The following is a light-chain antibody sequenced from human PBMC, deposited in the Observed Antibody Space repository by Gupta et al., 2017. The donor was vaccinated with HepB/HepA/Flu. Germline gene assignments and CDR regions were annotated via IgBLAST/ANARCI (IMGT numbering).Light chain of an antibody. J-gene: IGKJ1*01. Sequence: IVLTQSPGTLSLSPGERATLSCRASQSVNSSYLAWYQQKPGQAPRPLIYGASSRATGIPDRFSGSGSGTEFTLTISRLEPEDFAVYYCQQEGSSPRTFGQGTKVEIK. CDR2: GAS. CDR1: QSVNSSY. V-gene: IGKV3-20*01. CDR3: QQEGSSPRT.